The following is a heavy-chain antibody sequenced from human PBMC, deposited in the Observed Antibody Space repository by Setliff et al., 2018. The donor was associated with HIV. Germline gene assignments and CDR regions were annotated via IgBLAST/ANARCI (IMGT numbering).Heavy chain of an antibody. CDR2: IYYTGST. CDR3: ARDRYAGEIDY. J-gene: IGHJ4*02. Sequence: SETLSLTCTVSGGSIDSGHYYWSWIRHHPRKGLEWIGYIYYTGSTYFNPSLKSRVTLSIDTSKNQFSLKLSSVTAADTAVYYCARDRYAGEIDYWGQGTLVTVSS. D-gene: IGHD3-10*01. CDR1: GGSIDSGHYY. V-gene: IGHV4-31*03.